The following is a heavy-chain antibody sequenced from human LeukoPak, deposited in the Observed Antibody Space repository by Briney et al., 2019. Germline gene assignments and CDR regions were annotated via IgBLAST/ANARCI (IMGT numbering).Heavy chain of an antibody. CDR2: LRGNGET. D-gene: IGHD3-16*01. Sequence: PGGSLRLSCAASGFSFTNYAMSWVRQTPARGLEWVSSLRGNGETFYADSVKGRFTLSRDDSRNTVYLQLNNLRVEDTAIYYCAKANWVSDADAVWWGQGTLVTVSS. CDR1: GFSFTNYA. CDR3: AKANWVSDADAVW. V-gene: IGHV3-23*01. J-gene: IGHJ4*02.